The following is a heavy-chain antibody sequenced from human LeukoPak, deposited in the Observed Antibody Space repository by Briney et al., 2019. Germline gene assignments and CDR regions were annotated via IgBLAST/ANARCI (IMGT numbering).Heavy chain of an antibody. Sequence: PSETLSLTCSVSGDSISRSSWSWIRQPAGKGLEWIGHMYTGGSTKYNPSLKSRVTMSVDTSKNQFSLRLNSVTAADTAVYFCASLFGAVKGSAVMFFDSWGQGALVIVSS. J-gene: IGHJ4*02. D-gene: IGHD3-3*01. CDR1: GDSISRSS. V-gene: IGHV4-4*07. CDR3: ASLFGAVKGSAVMFFDS. CDR2: MYTGGST.